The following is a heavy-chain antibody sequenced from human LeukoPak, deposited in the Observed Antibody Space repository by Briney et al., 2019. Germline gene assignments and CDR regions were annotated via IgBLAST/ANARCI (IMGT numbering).Heavy chain of an antibody. Sequence: PGGSLRLSCAASEFTFSNYAMNWVRQAPGKGLEWVSGISGGGGSTYYADSVKGRFTISRDNSKNTLYLQMDSLRAEDTAVYYCAKEYYVLLVYALGGSFDYWGRGTLVTVSS. CDR2: ISGGGGST. CDR1: EFTFSNYA. V-gene: IGHV3-23*01. J-gene: IGHJ4*02. D-gene: IGHD2-8*02. CDR3: AKEYYVLLVYALGGSFDY.